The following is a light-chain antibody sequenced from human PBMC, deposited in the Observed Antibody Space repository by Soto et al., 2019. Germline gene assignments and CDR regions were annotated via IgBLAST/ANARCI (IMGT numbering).Light chain of an antibody. Sequence: QSVLTQPASVSGSPGQSITISCTGTSSDVGGYNYVFWYQQHPGKAPELIIYEVSNLPSGVSNRFSGSKSGNTASLIISGLQAEDAADYYCSSYTSSSTLVFGTGTKLTVL. CDR3: SSYTSSSTLV. J-gene: IGLJ1*01. V-gene: IGLV2-14*01. CDR1: SSDVGGYNY. CDR2: EVS.